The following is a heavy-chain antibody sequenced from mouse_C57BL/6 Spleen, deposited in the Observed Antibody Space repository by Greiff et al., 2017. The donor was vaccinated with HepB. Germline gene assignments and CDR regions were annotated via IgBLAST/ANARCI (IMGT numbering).Heavy chain of an antibody. D-gene: IGHD2-4*01. V-gene: IGHV2-6-1*01. CDR1: GFSLTGYG. Sequence: QVQLQQSGPGLVAPSQSLSITCTVSGFSLTGYGVHWVRQPPGKGLEWLVVIWSDGSTTYNSALKSRLSISKDNSKSQVFLKMNSLQTDDTAMYYCARQSYDYDEGFDYWGQGTTLTVSS. CDR3: ARQSYDYDEGFDY. CDR2: IWSDGST. J-gene: IGHJ2*01.